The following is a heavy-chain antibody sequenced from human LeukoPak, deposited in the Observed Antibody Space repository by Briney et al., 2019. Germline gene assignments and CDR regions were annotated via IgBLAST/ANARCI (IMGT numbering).Heavy chain of an antibody. CDR2: INHSGST. CDR1: GGSFSGYY. Sequence: KPSETLSLTCAVYGGSFSGYYWSWIRQPPGKGPEWIGEINHSGSTNYNPSLKSRVTISVDTSKNQFSLKLSSVTAADTAVYYCARGRAGGYWGQGTLVTVSS. D-gene: IGHD3-10*01. CDR3: ARGRAGGY. V-gene: IGHV4-34*01. J-gene: IGHJ4*02.